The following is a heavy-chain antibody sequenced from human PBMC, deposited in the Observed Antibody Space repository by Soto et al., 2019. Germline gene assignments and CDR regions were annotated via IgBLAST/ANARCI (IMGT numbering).Heavy chain of an antibody. CDR2: INHSGST. CDR1: GGSFSGYY. Sequence: QVQLQQWGAGLLKPSETLSLTCAVYGGSFSGYYWSWIRQPPGKGLEWIGEINHSGSTNYNPSLKSRVTITVHTSKNQFSLKLSSVTAADTAVYYCASAAYGDYYYYMDVWGKGTTVTVSS. V-gene: IGHV4-34*01. CDR3: ASAAYGDYYYYMDV. D-gene: IGHD4-17*01. J-gene: IGHJ6*03.